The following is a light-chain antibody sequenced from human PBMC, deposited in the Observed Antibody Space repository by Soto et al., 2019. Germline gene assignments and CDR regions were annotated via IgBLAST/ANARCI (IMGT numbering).Light chain of an antibody. CDR2: DAS. CDR3: QQRSSWPLT. V-gene: IGKV3-11*01. CDR1: QSVSSY. Sequence: DIVLTQSPGTLSLSQGERATLSCRASQSVSSYLVWYQQKPGQAPRLLIYDASNRATGIPARFSGSGSGTDFTLTISSLEPEDFAVYYCQQRSSWPLTFGGGTKVDIK. J-gene: IGKJ4*01.